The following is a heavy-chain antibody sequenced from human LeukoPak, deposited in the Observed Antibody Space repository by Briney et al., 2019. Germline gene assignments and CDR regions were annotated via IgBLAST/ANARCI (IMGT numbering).Heavy chain of an antibody. CDR2: IYYSGST. Sequence: SETLSLTCTVSVGSISSYYWSWIRQPPRKGREWIGYIYYSGSTNYNPSLKSRVTISVDTSKNQFSLKLSSVTAADTAVYYCATHLKRGYSSGGGFDPWGQGTLVTVSS. CDR3: ATHLKRGYSSGGGFDP. J-gene: IGHJ5*02. CDR1: VGSISSYY. D-gene: IGHD6-19*01. V-gene: IGHV4-59*01.